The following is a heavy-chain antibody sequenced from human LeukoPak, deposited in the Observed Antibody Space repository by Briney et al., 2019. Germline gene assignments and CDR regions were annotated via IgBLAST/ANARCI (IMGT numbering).Heavy chain of an antibody. CDR2: INRSGST. V-gene: IGHV4-34*01. CDR1: GGSFSHYS. J-gene: IGHJ6*03. CDR3: ARPKSYYYYYMDV. Sequence: SETLSLTCAVDGGSFSHYSWTWIRQPPGKGLEWIGGINRSGSTNYNPSLKSRVTISGDASKNQFSLRLSSVTAADMGVYYCARPKSYYYYYMDVWGKGTTVSISS.